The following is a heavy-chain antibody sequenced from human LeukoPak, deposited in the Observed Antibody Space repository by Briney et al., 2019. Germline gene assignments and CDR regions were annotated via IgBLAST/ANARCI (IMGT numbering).Heavy chain of an antibody. CDR3: AKRSSVTGTIDY. D-gene: IGHD6-19*01. Sequence: PGRSRRLACAAAGFTFDTYALSCVRRAPGKGLEWVSSISGGGTNTYYADSVKGPLTIARDNSKRTVFLQINSLRAEDTALSYCAKRSSVTGTIDYWGQGTLVTVSS. J-gene: IGHJ4*02. CDR1: GFTFDTYA. CDR2: ISGGGTNT. V-gene: IGHV3-23*01.